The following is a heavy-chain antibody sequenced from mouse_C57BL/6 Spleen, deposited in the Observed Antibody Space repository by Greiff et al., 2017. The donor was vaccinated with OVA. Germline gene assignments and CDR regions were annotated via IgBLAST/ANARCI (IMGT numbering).Heavy chain of an antibody. D-gene: IGHD1-1*01. CDR2: IWRGGST. CDR3: AKGGYGSSYYFDY. J-gene: IGHJ2*01. Sequence: VQVVESGPGLVQPSQSLSITCTVSGFSLTSYGVHWVRQSPGKGLEWLGVIWRGGSTDYNAAFMSRLSITKDNSKSQVFFKMNSLQADDTAIYYCAKGGYGSSYYFDYWGQGTTLTVSS. V-gene: IGHV2-5*01. CDR1: GFSLTSYG.